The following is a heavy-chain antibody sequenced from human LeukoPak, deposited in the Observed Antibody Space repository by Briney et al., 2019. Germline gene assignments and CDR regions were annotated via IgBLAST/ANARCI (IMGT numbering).Heavy chain of an antibody. CDR2: ISYDGSNK. V-gene: IGHV3-30*04. CDR1: GFTFSSYA. J-gene: IGHJ4*02. D-gene: IGHD3-10*01. Sequence: GRSLRLSCAASGFTFSSYAMHWVRQAPGKGLEWVAVISYDGSNKYYADSVKGRFTISRDNSKNTLYLQMHSLRAEDTAVYYCARDQGSLFGELVYYFDYWGQGTLVTVSS. CDR3: ARDQGSLFGELVYYFDY.